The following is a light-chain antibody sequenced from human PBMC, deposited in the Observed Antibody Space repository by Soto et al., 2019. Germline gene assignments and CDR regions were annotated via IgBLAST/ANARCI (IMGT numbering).Light chain of an antibody. CDR1: QSVSTN. CDR2: AAS. J-gene: IGKJ2*01. V-gene: IGKV3-15*01. Sequence: ETVMTQSPATLSVSPGETVTLSCRASQSVSTNLAWYQQKSGQAPRLLIFAASTRATGIPARFTSSGSGTDFSLNISSLHSQDFAVYYCQEYSHWPPKYTFGQGTKLDIK. CDR3: QEYSHWPPKYT.